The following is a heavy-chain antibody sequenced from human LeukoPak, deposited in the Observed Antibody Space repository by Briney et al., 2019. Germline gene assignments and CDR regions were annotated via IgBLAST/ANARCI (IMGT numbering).Heavy chain of an antibody. V-gene: IGHV3-30*03. CDR2: TSYDGINK. J-gene: IGHJ6*02. CDR3: AMGTYFYGVDV. D-gene: IGHD7-27*01. Sequence: PGGSLRLSCAASGFPFSSYGMHWVRQAPGKGLEWVAGTSYDGINKYYADSVKGRFTISRDNSKNTLYLQMNSLRAEDTAVYYCAMGTYFYGVDVWGQGTTVTVSS. CDR1: GFPFSSYG.